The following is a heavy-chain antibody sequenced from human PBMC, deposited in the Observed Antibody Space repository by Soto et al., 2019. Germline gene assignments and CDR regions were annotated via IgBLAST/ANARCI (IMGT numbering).Heavy chain of an antibody. CDR2: ISSSSSYI. Sequence: GGSLRLSCAASGFTFSSYSMNWVRQAPGKGLEWVSSISSSSSYIYYADSVKGRFTISRDKAKNSLYMQMTSLRAEDTAVYYCARQRAATRVHHTSLDPRGQRPPVTVS. CDR3: ARQRAATRVHHTSLDP. D-gene: IGHD1-1*01. J-gene: IGHJ5*02. CDR1: GFTFSSYS. V-gene: IGHV3-21*01.